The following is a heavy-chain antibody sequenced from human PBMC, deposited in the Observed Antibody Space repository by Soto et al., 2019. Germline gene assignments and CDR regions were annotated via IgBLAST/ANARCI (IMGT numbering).Heavy chain of an antibody. J-gene: IGHJ4*02. CDR3: ARDGSYYDSSGPAVY. V-gene: IGHV3-53*01. CDR1: GFTVSSNY. Sequence: GGSLRLSCGASGFTVSSNYMSWVRQAPGKGLEWVSVIYSGGSTYYADSVKGRFTISRDNSKNTLYLQMNSLRAEDTAVYYCARDGSYYDSSGPAVYWGQGTLVTVSS. D-gene: IGHD3-22*01. CDR2: IYSGGST.